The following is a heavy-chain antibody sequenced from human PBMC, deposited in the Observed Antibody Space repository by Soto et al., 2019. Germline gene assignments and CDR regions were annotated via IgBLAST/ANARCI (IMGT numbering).Heavy chain of an antibody. CDR2: IDYSGNT. Sequence: SETLSLTCTVSSGSVSSGSYYWTWIRQAPGKGLEWIGSIDYSGNTNYNPSLKSAVIISVDTSKNQFSLRLTSVTAADTAVYYCARGTRATQYYFYFYGMDVWGQGTTVTVSS. J-gene: IGHJ6*02. CDR3: ARGTRATQYYFYFYGMDV. CDR1: SGSVSSGSYY. V-gene: IGHV4-61*01. D-gene: IGHD3-10*01.